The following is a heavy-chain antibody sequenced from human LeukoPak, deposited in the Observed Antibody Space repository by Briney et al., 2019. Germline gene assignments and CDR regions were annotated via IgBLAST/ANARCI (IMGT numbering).Heavy chain of an antibody. J-gene: IGHJ4*02. D-gene: IGHD3-10*01. CDR2: INPVSGGT. CDR3: ARGKTLEGVTIIQSGLDY. CDR1: GYTFTRYY. V-gene: IGHV1-2*02. Sequence: ASVKVSCKGSGYTFTRYYFHWVRQAPGQGLEWMGWINPVSGGTVYPQKFQGRVTMTRDTSISTAYMELSRLTSDDTAVYYCARGKTLEGVTIIQSGLDYWGQGTLVIVSS.